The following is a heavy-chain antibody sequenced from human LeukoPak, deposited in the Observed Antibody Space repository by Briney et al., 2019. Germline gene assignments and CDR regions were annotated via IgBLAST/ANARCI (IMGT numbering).Heavy chain of an antibody. CDR2: ISGSGGST. J-gene: IGHJ4*02. V-gene: IGHV3-23*01. D-gene: IGHD2-2*01. CDR1: GFTFSSYA. CDR3: AKAREYQLLYYFDY. Sequence: GGSLRLSCAASGFTFSSYAMSWVRQAPGKGLEWVSAISGSGGSTYYADSVKGRFTISRDNSKNTLYLQMNNLRAEDTAVYYCAKAREYQLLYYFDYWGQGTLVTVSS.